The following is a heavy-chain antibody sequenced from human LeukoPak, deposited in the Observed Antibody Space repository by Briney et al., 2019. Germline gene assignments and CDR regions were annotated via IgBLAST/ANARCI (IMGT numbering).Heavy chain of an antibody. V-gene: IGHV3-66*01. D-gene: IGHD6-13*01. J-gene: IGHJ3*02. CDR2: IYSGGST. CDR3: ASSSWYDAFDI. Sequence: GGSLRLSCAASGFTVSSNYMSWVRQAPGKGLEWVSVIYSGGSTYYADSVKGRFTISRDNSKNTLYLQMNSLRAEDTAVYYCASSSWYDAFDIWGQGTMVTVSS. CDR1: GFTVSSNY.